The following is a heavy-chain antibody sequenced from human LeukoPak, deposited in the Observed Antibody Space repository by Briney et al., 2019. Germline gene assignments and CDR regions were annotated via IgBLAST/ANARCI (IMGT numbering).Heavy chain of an antibody. CDR1: GGTFSSYA. CDR3: ARAAYCGGDCYSYFDY. CDR2: IIPIFGTA. Sequence: AASVKVSCKASGGTFSSYAISWVRQAPGQGLGWMGGIIPIFGTANYAQKFQGRVTITTDESTSTAYMELSSLRSEDTAVYYCARAAYCGGDCYSYFDYWGQGTLVTVSS. J-gene: IGHJ4*02. V-gene: IGHV1-69*05. D-gene: IGHD2-21*02.